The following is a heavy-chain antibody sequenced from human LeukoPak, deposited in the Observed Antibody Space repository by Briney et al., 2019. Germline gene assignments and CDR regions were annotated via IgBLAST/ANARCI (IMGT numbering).Heavy chain of an antibody. CDR2: IYHSGST. Sequence: SETLSLTCAVSGYSISSGYYWGWIRQPPGKGLEWIGSIYHSGSTYYNPSLKSRVTISVDTSKNHFSLKLTSVTAADTAVYYCARAPRGYCSSTSCPDYWGQGTLVTVSS. V-gene: IGHV4-38-2*01. CDR1: GYSISSGYY. J-gene: IGHJ4*02. D-gene: IGHD2-2*01. CDR3: ARAPRGYCSSTSCPDY.